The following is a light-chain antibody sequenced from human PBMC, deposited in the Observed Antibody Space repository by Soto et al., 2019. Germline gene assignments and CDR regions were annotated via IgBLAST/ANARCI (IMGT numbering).Light chain of an antibody. V-gene: IGKV1-39*01. CDR3: QQSGT. CDR2: AAS. J-gene: IGKJ1*01. Sequence: DIGISRCPASLCASVGDRVTITCRASQSISSYLNWFQQKPGKAPKVLIYAASSLQSGVPSRFSGSGSGTDFTLTISSLQPEDFATYYCQQSGTFGQGTKVDIK. CDR1: QSISSY.